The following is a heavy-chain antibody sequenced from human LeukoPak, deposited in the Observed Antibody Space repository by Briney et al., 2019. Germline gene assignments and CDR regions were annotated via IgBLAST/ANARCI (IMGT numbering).Heavy chain of an antibody. D-gene: IGHD3-10*01. CDR2: INHSGST. J-gene: IGHJ4*02. CDR1: GGSFSGYH. Sequence: SETLSLTCAVYGGSFSGYHWSWIRQPPGKGLEWIGEINHSGSTNYNPSLKSRVTISVDTTKNQFSLKLSSVTAADTAVYYCAPRFGELLYFDYWGQGTLVTVSS. CDR3: APRFGELLYFDY. V-gene: IGHV4-34*01.